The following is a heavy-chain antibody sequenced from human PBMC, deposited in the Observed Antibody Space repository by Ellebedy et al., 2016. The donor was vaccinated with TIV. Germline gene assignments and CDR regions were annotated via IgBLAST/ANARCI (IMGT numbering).Heavy chain of an antibody. D-gene: IGHD4-11*01. CDR2: ISSSSSYI. V-gene: IGHV3-21*01. Sequence: GESLKISXAASGFTFSSYSMNWVRQAPGKGLEWVSSISSSSSYIYYADSVKGRFTISRDNAKNSLHLQMNSLRAEDTAVYYCARGSDYSNFVYWGQGTLVTVSS. J-gene: IGHJ4*02. CDR3: ARGSDYSNFVY. CDR1: GFTFSSYS.